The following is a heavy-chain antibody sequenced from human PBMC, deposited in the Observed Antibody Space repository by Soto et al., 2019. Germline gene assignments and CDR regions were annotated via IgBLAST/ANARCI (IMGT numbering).Heavy chain of an antibody. CDR2: ITNEGMHK. D-gene: IGHD2-15*01. Sequence: QAQLMESGGGVVQPGRPLRLSCAASEFTFRAYGMHWVRQAPGKGLEWVALITNEGMHKFYVDSVKGRFTISRDNSKSTLCLEMDSLSAEDTAVYYCARDDIGGPNAFDIWGPGTMVTVSS. CDR3: ARDDIGGPNAFDI. V-gene: IGHV3-33*01. J-gene: IGHJ3*02. CDR1: EFTFRAYG.